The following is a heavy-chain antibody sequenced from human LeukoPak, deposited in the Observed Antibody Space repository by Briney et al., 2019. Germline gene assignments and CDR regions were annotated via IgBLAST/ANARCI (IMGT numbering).Heavy chain of an antibody. CDR2: INTNTGNP. J-gene: IGHJ3*02. Sequence: ASVKVSCKASGYTFTSYAMNWVRQAPGQGLEWMGWINTNTGNPTYAQGFTGRFVFSLDTSVSTAYLQISSLKAEDTAVYYCARGDLVTMITNAFDIWGQGTMVTVSS. CDR1: GYTFTSYA. CDR3: ARGDLVTMITNAFDI. V-gene: IGHV7-4-1*02. D-gene: IGHD3-22*01.